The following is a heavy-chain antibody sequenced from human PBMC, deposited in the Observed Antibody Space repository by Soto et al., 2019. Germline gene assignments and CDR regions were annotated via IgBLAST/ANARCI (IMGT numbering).Heavy chain of an antibody. J-gene: IGHJ4*02. Sequence: NPSETLSLTCAVSGDSINRGYYWAWIRQPPGKGLEWIGSIHHSGTTYYNPSLKSRVSISVDTSKNQFSLKLNSVTAADSAVYFCAREVAAPGTNHFDYWGQGISVTVSS. CDR1: GDSINRGYY. CDR2: IHHSGTT. D-gene: IGHD6-13*01. V-gene: IGHV4-38-2*02. CDR3: AREVAAPGTNHFDY.